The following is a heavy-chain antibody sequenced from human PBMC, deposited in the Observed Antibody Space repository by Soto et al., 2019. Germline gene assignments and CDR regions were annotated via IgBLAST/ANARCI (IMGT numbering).Heavy chain of an antibody. J-gene: IGHJ4*02. CDR3: ARAYGSGSYPSDY. V-gene: IGHV3-23*01. D-gene: IGHD3-10*01. CDR1: GFTFSSYA. CDR2: ISGSGGST. Sequence: GGSLRLSCAASGFTFSSYAMTWVRQAPGKGLEWVSVISGSGGSTYFADSVKGRFTISRDNSKNTLYLQMSSLRAEDTAVYYCARAYGSGSYPSDYWGQGTQVSVSS.